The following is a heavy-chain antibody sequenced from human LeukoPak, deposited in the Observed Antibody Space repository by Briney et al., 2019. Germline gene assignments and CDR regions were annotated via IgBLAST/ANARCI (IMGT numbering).Heavy chain of an antibody. D-gene: IGHD1-26*01. CDR2: IKQDGREK. V-gene: IGHV3-7*01. CDR3: ARVPGRTRYFDS. J-gene: IGHJ4*02. Sequence: GGSLRLSCAASGFTFTCCWMSWVRQTPGKGLEWVASIKQDGREKFYAESVQGRFTISRDNAKNSLYLQVNSLRAEDTAVYYCARVPGRTRYFDSWGQGILVTGSS. CDR1: GFTFTCCW.